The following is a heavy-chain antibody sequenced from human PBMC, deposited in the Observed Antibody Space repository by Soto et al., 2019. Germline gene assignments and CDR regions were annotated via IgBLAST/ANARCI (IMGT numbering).Heavy chain of an antibody. V-gene: IGHV4-59*01. Sequence: SETLSLTCTVSGGSISSYYWSWIRQPPGKGLEWIGYIYYSGSTNYNPSLKSRVTISVDTSKNQFSLKLSSVTAADTAVYYCARGNGSGSYYLDWFYPWGQGTLVTVSS. J-gene: IGHJ5*02. D-gene: IGHD3-10*01. CDR1: GGSISSYY. CDR2: IYYSGST. CDR3: ARGNGSGSYYLDWFYP.